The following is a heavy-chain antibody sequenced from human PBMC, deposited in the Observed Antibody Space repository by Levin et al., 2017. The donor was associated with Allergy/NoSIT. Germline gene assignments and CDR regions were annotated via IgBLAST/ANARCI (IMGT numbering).Heavy chain of an antibody. CDR2: ISAYNGNT. J-gene: IGHJ3*02. CDR3: ARSEGPTSRAFDI. Sequence: GGSLRLSCKASGYTFTSYGISWVRQAPGQGLEWMGWISAYNGNTNYAQKLQGRVTMTTDTSTSTAYMELRSLRSDDTAVYYCARSEGPTSRAFDIWGQGTMVTVSS. CDR1: GYTFTSYG. D-gene: IGHD4-11*01. V-gene: IGHV1-18*01.